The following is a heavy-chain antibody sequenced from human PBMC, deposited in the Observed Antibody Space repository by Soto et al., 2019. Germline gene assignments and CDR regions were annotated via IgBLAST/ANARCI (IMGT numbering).Heavy chain of an antibody. Sequence: GASVKVSCKASGYTFTGYYMHWVRQAPGQGLEWMGWINPNSGGTNYAQKFQGWVTMTRGTSISTAYMELSRLRSDDTAVYYWARGAVAGNFNNWFDPWGQGTLVTVSS. CDR1: GYTFTGYY. CDR3: ARGAVAGNFNNWFDP. CDR2: INPNSGGT. D-gene: IGHD6-19*01. V-gene: IGHV1-2*04. J-gene: IGHJ5*02.